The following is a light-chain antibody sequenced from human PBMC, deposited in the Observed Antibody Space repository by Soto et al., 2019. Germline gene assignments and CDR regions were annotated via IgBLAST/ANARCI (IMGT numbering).Light chain of an antibody. CDR2: GAS. J-gene: IGKJ1*01. Sequence: DIIMTQSPSTLSVSPGERATLFCRASQSVASNLAWYQQTVGLAPKLLIYGASTRATGIPASFSGSGSVTEFNLSITSLRSEDFAVSYCQPYNDWTRTLGQGTKVEIK. CDR1: QSVASN. CDR3: QPYNDWTRT. V-gene: IGKV3-15*01.